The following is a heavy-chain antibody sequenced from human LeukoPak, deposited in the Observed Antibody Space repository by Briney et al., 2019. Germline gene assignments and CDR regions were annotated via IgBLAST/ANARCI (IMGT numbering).Heavy chain of an antibody. CDR2: ISSSSSYI. D-gene: IGHD7-27*01. CDR3: ASQTGDRDY. Sequence: KSGGSLRLSCAASGFTFDDYSMNWVRQAPGKGLEWVSSISSSSSYIYYADSVKGRFTISRDNSKNTLYLQMNSLRAEDTAVYYCASQTGDRDYWGQGTLVTVPS. J-gene: IGHJ4*02. V-gene: IGHV3-21*04. CDR1: GFTFDDYS.